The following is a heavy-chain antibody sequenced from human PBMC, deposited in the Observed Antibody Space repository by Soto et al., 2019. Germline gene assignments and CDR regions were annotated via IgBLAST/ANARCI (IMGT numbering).Heavy chain of an antibody. J-gene: IGHJ3*02. V-gene: IGHV3-21*01. CDR2: ISSSSSYI. CDR3: ARDQSGEDDAFDI. D-gene: IGHD2-15*01. Sequence: EVQLVESGGGLVKPGGSLRLSCAASGFTFSSYSMNWVRQAPGKGLEWVSSISSSSSYIYYADSVKGRVTISRDNAKNSLSLKMNSLRAEDTDVYYCARDQSGEDDAFDIWGQETMVPVSS. CDR1: GFTFSSYS.